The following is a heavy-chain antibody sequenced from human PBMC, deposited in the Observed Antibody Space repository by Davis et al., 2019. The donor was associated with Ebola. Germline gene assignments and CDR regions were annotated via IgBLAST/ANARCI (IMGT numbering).Heavy chain of an antibody. CDR3: ARTADFDY. J-gene: IGHJ4*02. V-gene: IGHV3-11*01. CDR1: GFTFSDYY. CDR2: IGTSGDMI. Sequence: GGSLRLSCTASGFTFSDYYMSWVRQAPGKGLEWVSHIGTSGDMIRYADSVKGRFTISRDNAKNSLHLQMTSLRAEDTAVYFCARTADFDYWGQGTLVTVSS. D-gene: IGHD6-13*01.